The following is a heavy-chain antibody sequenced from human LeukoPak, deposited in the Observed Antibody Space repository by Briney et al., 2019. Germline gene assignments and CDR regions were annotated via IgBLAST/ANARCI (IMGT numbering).Heavy chain of an antibody. D-gene: IGHD3-9*01. CDR2: INSDGSST. Sequence: GGSLRLSCAASGFTFSSHWMHWVRQAPGKGLVWVSRINSDGSSTSYADSVKGRFTISRDNAKSTLYLQMNSLRAEDTAVYYCARRMRYFDWLFDYWGQGTLVTVSS. J-gene: IGHJ4*02. CDR3: ARRMRYFDWLFDY. CDR1: GFTFSSHW. V-gene: IGHV3-74*01.